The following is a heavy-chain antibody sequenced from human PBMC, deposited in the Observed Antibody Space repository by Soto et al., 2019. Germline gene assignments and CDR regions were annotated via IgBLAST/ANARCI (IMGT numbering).Heavy chain of an antibody. D-gene: IGHD6-13*01. CDR1: GFTFSSYA. CDR3: AKEYGYSSSWFEFDY. V-gene: IGHV3-23*01. Sequence: TGGSLRLSCAASGFTFSSYAMSWVRQAPGKGLEWVSAISGSGGSTYYADSVKGRFTISRDNSKNTLYLQMNSLRAEDTAVYYCAKEYGYSSSWFEFDYWGQATLVTVSS. J-gene: IGHJ4*02. CDR2: ISGSGGST.